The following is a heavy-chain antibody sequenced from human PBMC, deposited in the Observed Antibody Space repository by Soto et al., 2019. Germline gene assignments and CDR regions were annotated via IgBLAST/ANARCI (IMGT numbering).Heavy chain of an antibody. D-gene: IGHD1-1*01. CDR3: ARQLGLWQPLDY. CDR2: SYYSGNT. Sequence: QVQLQESGPRLVKPSETLSLTCSVSGGSMRDYYWSWIRQSPGKGPEWIGYSYYSGNTNYNPALKSRVTISVDMPKSLFSLKLNSVTAADTAVYYCARQLGLWQPLDYWGRGTLVTVSS. V-gene: IGHV4-59*01. CDR1: GGSMRDYY. J-gene: IGHJ4*02.